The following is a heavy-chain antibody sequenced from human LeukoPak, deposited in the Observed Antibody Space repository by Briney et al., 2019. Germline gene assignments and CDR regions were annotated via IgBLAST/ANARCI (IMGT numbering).Heavy chain of an antibody. CDR3: ARGRSITLLRGVAMSDGFDI. J-gene: IGHJ3*02. D-gene: IGHD3-10*01. Sequence: GGSLRLSCAASGFTFSTYSMNWVRQAPGKGLEWVSFIDTSGTYIYYGESMKGRFTISRDNAKNSLYLQMNGLGAEDTAVYYCARGRSITLLRGVAMSDGFDIWGQGTMVAVSS. CDR2: IDTSGTYI. V-gene: IGHV3-21*01. CDR1: GFTFSTYS.